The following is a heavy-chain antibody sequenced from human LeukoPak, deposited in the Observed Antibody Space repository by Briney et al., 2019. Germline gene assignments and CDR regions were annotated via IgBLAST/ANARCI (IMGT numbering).Heavy chain of an antibody. Sequence: SETLSLTCTVSSGSISSDSYYWAWTRQPPGEGLEWIASIYYSGSTYYNPSLKSRVTISVDTSRNQFSLKLSSVAAADTAVYYCASLAVAGLSEGYWGQGTLVIVSS. CDR1: SGSISSDSYY. CDR2: IYYSGST. D-gene: IGHD6-19*01. CDR3: ASLAVAGLSEGY. J-gene: IGHJ4*02. V-gene: IGHV4-39*01.